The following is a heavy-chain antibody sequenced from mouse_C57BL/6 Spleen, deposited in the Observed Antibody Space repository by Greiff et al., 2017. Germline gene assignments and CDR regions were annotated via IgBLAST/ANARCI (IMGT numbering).Heavy chain of an antibody. CDR1: GYTFTSYW. Sequence: MESCKASGYTFTSYWMHWVKQRPGRGLEWIGRIDPNSGGTKYNEKFKSKATLTVDNPSSTAYMQLSSLTSEDSAVYSCERHGNYGRPFADWGQGTLVTVSA. CDR2: IDPNSGGT. CDR3: ERHGNYGRPFAD. V-gene: IGHV1-72*01. D-gene: IGHD1-1*01. J-gene: IGHJ3*01.